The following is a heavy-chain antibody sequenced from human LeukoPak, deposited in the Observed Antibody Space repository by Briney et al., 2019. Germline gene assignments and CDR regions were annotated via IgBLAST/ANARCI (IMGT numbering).Heavy chain of an antibody. CDR2: ISGSGGST. Sequence: PGGSLRLSCAASGFTFSSYAMSWVRQAPGKGLEWVSAISGSGGSTYYADSVKGRFTISRDNSKNTLYLQMNSLRAEDTAVYYCAEMVRVTPSTHSWGQGTLVTVSS. J-gene: IGHJ4*02. V-gene: IGHV3-23*01. CDR1: GFTFSSYA. CDR3: AEMVRVTPSTHS. D-gene: IGHD2-15*01.